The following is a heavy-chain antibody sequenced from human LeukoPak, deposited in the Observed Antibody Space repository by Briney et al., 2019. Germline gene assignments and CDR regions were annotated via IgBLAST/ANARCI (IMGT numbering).Heavy chain of an antibody. J-gene: IGHJ4*02. CDR3: ARFCSGGSCYPTLYYFDY. CDR1: GYSISSGYY. V-gene: IGHV4-38-2*01. CDR2: IYHSGST. Sequence: PSETLSLTCAVSGYSISSGYYWGWIRQPPGKGLEWIGSIYHSGSTNYNPSLKSRVTISVDTSKNQFSLKLSSVTAADTAVYYCARFCSGGSCYPTLYYFDYWGQGTLVTVSS. D-gene: IGHD2-15*01.